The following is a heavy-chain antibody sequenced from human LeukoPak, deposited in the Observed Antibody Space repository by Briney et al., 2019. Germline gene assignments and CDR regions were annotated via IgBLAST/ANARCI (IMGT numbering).Heavy chain of an antibody. Sequence: SETLSLTCAVYGGSFSGYYWSWIRQPPGKGLEWIGEINHSGSTNYNPSLKSRVTISVDTSKNQFSLKLSSVTAADTAVYYCARGDPYDSSGYLLGDAFDIWGQGTMVTVSS. CDR3: ARGDPYDSSGYLLGDAFDI. J-gene: IGHJ3*02. V-gene: IGHV4-34*01. CDR1: GGSFSGYY. D-gene: IGHD3-22*01. CDR2: INHSGST.